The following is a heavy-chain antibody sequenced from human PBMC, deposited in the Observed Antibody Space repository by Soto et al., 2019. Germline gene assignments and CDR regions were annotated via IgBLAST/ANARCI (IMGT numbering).Heavy chain of an antibody. CDR3: ARQSATSTTYHYYVMDV. V-gene: IGHV5-51*01. D-gene: IGHD1-1*01. CDR2: IYPNDFDT. J-gene: IGHJ6*02. CDR1: GYTCASYC. Sequence: LGESLKIPCKGSGYTCASYCIPWVRQMHGKGLEWMGIIYPNDFDTKYSPSFQGQVTISADKSISTAYLQWDSLKASDTAMYYCARQSATSTTYHYYVMDVWGQGTLVTVSS.